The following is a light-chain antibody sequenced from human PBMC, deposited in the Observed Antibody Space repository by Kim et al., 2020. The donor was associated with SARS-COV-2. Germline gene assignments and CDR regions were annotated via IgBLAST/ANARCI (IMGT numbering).Light chain of an antibody. V-gene: IGKV1-33*01. CDR3: QQYDVLPYT. J-gene: IGKJ2*01. CDR1: QGIFTF. Sequence: DIQMTQSPSSLSASVGDSITITCQASQGIFTFLNWYQHRPGKPPKLLIYDASNLQTGVPSRFSAGGSGTHFTFTVSSLQPEDVATYYCQQYDVLPYTFGQGTELE. CDR2: DAS.